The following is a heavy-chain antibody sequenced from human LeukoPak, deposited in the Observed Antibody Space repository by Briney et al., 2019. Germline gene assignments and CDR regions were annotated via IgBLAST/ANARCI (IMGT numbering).Heavy chain of an antibody. CDR1: GFTFSSYS. J-gene: IGHJ3*02. V-gene: IGHV3-23*01. CDR2: ISGSGGST. CDR3: AKQRTYYYDSSGYYYDAFDI. D-gene: IGHD3-22*01. Sequence: GGSLRLSCAASGFTFSSYSMNWVRQAPGKGLEWVSAISGSGGSTYYADSVKGRFTISRDNSKNTLYLQMNSLGAEDTAVYYCAKQRTYYYDSSGYYYDAFDIWGQGTMVTVSS.